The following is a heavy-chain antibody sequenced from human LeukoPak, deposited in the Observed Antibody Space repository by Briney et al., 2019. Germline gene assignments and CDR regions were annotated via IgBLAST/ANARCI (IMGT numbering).Heavy chain of an antibody. V-gene: IGHV4-59*11. CDR2: TYYSGST. D-gene: IGHD2-15*01. Sequence: LRLSCAASGFTFSSHGMHWVRQAPGKGLEWIGYTYYSGSTNYNPSLKSRVTISVDTSKNQFSLKLSSVTAADTAVYYCARGVGYCSGGSCYSYFDYWGQGTLVTVSS. CDR3: ARGVGYCSGGSCYSYFDY. J-gene: IGHJ4*02. CDR1: GFTFSSHG.